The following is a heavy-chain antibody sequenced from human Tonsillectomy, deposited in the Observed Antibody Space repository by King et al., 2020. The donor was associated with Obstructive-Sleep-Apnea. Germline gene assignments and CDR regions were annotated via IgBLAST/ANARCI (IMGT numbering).Heavy chain of an antibody. D-gene: IGHD6-19*01. CDR3: AGGGGWLHEY. J-gene: IGHJ4*02. CDR1: GFSFNEYW. V-gene: IGHV3-7*04. CDR2: RKQEGSEK. Sequence: VQLVESGGDLVQPGGSLRLSCEVSGFSFNEYWMSWVRQAPGKGLEWVANRKQEGSEKLYVDSVKGRFTISRDNAKNSLYLQMNSVRVEDTAVYFCAGGGGWLHEYWGQGSLVTVSS.